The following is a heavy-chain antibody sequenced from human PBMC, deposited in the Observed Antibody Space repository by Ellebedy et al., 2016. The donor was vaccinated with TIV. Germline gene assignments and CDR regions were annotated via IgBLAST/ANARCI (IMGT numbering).Heavy chain of an antibody. Sequence: GGSLRLXXAASGFTFSNYVMTWVRQAPGKGLEWVSGIGGSGESTFYADSVKGRFTISRDNSKNRLYLRMKSLRAEDTATYFCAKGVVVAPGPTLNWFDSWGQGALVTVSS. CDR1: GFTFSNYV. D-gene: IGHD2-15*01. CDR2: IGGSGEST. J-gene: IGHJ5*01. V-gene: IGHV3-23*01. CDR3: AKGVVVAPGPTLNWFDS.